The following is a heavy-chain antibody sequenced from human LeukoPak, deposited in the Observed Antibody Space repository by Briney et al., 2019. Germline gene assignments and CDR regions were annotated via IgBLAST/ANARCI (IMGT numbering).Heavy chain of an antibody. Sequence: GRSLRLSCAASGFTFSNYGMHWVRQAPGKGLEWVAVISYDGSNKYHADSVKGRFTISRDNSKNTLYLQMNSLRGEDTAVYYCARVPYSTGTYDYWGQGTLVTVSS. CDR3: ARVPYSTGTYDY. CDR2: ISYDGSNK. D-gene: IGHD6-19*01. V-gene: IGHV3-30*03. J-gene: IGHJ4*02. CDR1: GFTFSNYG.